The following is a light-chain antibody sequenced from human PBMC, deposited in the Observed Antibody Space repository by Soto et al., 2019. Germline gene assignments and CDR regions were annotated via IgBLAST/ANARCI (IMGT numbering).Light chain of an antibody. Sequence: EIVSTQSPGALSLSPGERATLSCRASQSVSSIYLGWYQQKPGQAPRLLIYGASSRATGIPDRFSGSGSGTDFTLTISRLEPEDFAVYYCQQYGDSTGWTFGQGTKVEIK. J-gene: IGKJ1*01. CDR3: QQYGDSTGWT. CDR2: GAS. V-gene: IGKV3-20*01. CDR1: QSVSSIY.